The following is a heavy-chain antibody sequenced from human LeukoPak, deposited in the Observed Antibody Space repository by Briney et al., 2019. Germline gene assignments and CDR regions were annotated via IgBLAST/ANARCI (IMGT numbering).Heavy chain of an antibody. CDR3: ARAPRTYYYDSSGYYDDY. J-gene: IGHJ4*02. CDR2: ISSNGGST. D-gene: IGHD3-22*01. Sequence: GGSLRLSCAASGFTFSSYAMHWVRQAPGKGLEYVSAISSNGGSTYYANSVKGRFTISRDNSKNTLYLQMGSLRSEDTAVYYCARAPRTYYYDSSGYYDDYWGQGTLVTVSS. V-gene: IGHV3-64*01. CDR1: GFTFSSYA.